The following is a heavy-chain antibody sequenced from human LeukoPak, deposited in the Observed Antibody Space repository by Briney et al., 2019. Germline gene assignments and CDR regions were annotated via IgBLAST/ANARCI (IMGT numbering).Heavy chain of an antibody. CDR2: ISYDGSNK. CDR3: ARSFSGSYPDFDY. CDR1: GFIFRSYA. Sequence: GGSLRLSCAASGFIFRSYAMHWVRQAPGKGLEWVALISYDGSNKYYADSVKGRFTISRDNSKNTLYLQMNSLRVEDTAVYYCARSFSGSYPDFDYWGEGALVTVSS. V-gene: IGHV3-30*04. J-gene: IGHJ4*02. D-gene: IGHD1-26*01.